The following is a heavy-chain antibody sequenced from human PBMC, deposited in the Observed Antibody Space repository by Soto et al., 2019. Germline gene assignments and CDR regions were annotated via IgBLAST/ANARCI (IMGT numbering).Heavy chain of an antibody. CDR1: GGSISSGDYY. CDR2: IYYSGST. V-gene: IGHV4-30-4*01. CDR3: ATESYYYDSSGYT. J-gene: IGHJ4*02. Sequence: PSQTLSLTCTVSGGSISSGDYYWCWIRQHPGKGLEWTGYIYYSGSTYYNPSLKRRVTISVDTSKNQFSLKLSSVTAADTAVYYCATESYYYDSSGYTWGQGTLVTVSS. D-gene: IGHD3-22*01.